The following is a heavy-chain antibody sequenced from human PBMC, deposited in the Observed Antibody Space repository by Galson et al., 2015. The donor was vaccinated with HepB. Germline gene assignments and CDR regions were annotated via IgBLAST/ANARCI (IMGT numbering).Heavy chain of an antibody. Sequence: SLRLSCAASGFTFSSYWMHWVRQVPGKGLVWVSRIKSDGSSTYYADSVKGRFTISRDNAKNTLYLQMNSLRAEDTAVYYCATSIAAAGTGAFDTWGQGTMVTVSS. D-gene: IGHD6-13*01. J-gene: IGHJ3*02. CDR1: GFTFSSYW. CDR3: ATSIAAAGTGAFDT. CDR2: IKSDGSST. V-gene: IGHV3-74*01.